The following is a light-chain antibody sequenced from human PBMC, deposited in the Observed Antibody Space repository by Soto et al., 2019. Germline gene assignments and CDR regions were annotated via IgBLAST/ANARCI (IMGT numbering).Light chain of an antibody. CDR3: QQYYSTPRT. CDR1: QSVIHTSNNKSY. CDR2: WAS. V-gene: IGKV4-1*01. J-gene: IGKJ2*01. Sequence: DIVMTQSPDSLAVSLDERATINCKSSQSVIHTSNNKSYLAWYQQKPGQPPELLLYWASARESGVPDRFSGSGSGTDFTLTISSLQAEDVAVYYCQQYYSTPRTFGQGTKVEIK.